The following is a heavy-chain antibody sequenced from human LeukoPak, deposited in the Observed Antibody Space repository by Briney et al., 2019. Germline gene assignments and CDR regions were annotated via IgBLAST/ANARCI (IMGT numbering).Heavy chain of an antibody. D-gene: IGHD3-10*01. V-gene: IGHV3-48*02. CDR1: GFTFSSYS. J-gene: IGHJ4*02. CDR2: ISSSSSTM. CDR3: ARAILPDGSGSCYFDY. Sequence: GGSLRLSCAASGFTFSSYSMNWVRQAPGKGLEWVSYISSSSSTMYYADSVKGRFTISRDNAKNSLYLQMNSLRDEDTAVYYCARAILPDGSGSCYFDYWGQGTLVTVPS.